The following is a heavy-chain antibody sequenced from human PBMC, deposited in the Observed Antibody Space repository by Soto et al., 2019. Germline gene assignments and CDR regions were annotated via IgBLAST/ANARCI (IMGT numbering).Heavy chain of an antibody. CDR2: IYNGGST. CDR1: GGSISTVNYW. CDR3: ARGPSGDKVDS. Sequence: QVQLQESGPGLVKPSQTLSLTCTVSGGSISTVNYWWSWIGQPPDMGLEWIGHIYNGGSTYNNPSLGSGVTMSVDTSKNQLSLTLSSVSAADTAVYCCARGPSGDKVDSWGQGTLVTVSS. D-gene: IGHD7-27*01. J-gene: IGHJ4*02. V-gene: IGHV4-30-4*01.